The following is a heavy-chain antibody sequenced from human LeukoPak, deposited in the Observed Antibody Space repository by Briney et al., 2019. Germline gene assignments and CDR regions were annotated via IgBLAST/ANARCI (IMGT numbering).Heavy chain of an antibody. V-gene: IGHV1-18*01. J-gene: IGHJ4*02. Sequence: ASVKVSCKASGHTFISYGITWVRQAPGQGLEWMAWISPHSGTPNYAQNLQGRVTMTADTSTSTAYLEVRSLKSDDTAVYYCVTRLEGFYFDYWGQGTLVTVSS. CDR3: VTRLEGFYFDY. CDR2: ISPHSGTP. CDR1: GHTFISYG. D-gene: IGHD1-1*01.